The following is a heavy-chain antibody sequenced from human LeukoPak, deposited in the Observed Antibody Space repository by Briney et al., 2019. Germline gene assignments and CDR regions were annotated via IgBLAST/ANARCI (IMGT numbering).Heavy chain of an antibody. D-gene: IGHD3-22*01. J-gene: IGHJ4*02. Sequence: GASVKVSCKASGGTFSSYAISWVRQAPGQGLEWMGRIIPILGIANYAQKFQGRVTITADKSTSTAYMELSSLRSEDTAVYYCARVGYYYDSSGSNYWGQGTLVTVSS. V-gene: IGHV1-69*04. CDR1: GGTFSSYA. CDR2: IIPILGIA. CDR3: ARVGYYYDSSGSNY.